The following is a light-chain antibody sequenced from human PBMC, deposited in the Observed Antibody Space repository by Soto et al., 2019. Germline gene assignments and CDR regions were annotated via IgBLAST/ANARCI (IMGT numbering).Light chain of an antibody. V-gene: IGKV1-39*01. J-gene: IGKJ1*01. CDR2: AAS. CDR1: QSISSY. Sequence: DIQMTQSPSSLSASVGDRVTITCRASQSISSYLNWYQQKPGKAPKLLIYAASSLESGVPSRFSGSGSGTDFPLTISSLQPADCATYYCQQSYSTPRTFVQGTKVEIK. CDR3: QQSYSTPRT.